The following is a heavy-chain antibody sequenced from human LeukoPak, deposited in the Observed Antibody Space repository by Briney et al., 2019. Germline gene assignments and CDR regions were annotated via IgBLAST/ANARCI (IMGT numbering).Heavy chain of an antibody. Sequence: PRASVKVSCKASGGTFSSYAISWVRQAPGQGLEWMGGIIPIFGTANYAQKFQGRVTVTTDESTSTAYMERSSLRSEGTAVYYCARGEGIAARPIGYMDVWGKGTTVTVSS. CDR2: IIPIFGTA. CDR3: ARGEGIAARPIGYMDV. J-gene: IGHJ6*03. D-gene: IGHD6-6*01. CDR1: GGTFSSYA. V-gene: IGHV1-69*05.